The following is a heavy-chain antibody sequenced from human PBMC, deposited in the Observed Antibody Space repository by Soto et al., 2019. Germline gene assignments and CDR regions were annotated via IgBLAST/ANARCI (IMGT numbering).Heavy chain of an antibody. D-gene: IGHD2-2*01. Sequence: QLQLQESGSGLVKPSQTLSLTCAVSGGSISSGGDSWSWIRQPPGKGLERIGYIYHSGSTYYNPSLKSRVTISVDMSKDQFSLKLSSVTDADTAVYYCARLAVVVPADKSSGYVDLLGRGSRVTVSS. V-gene: IGHV4-30-2*01. J-gene: IGHJ2*01. CDR2: IYHSGST. CDR3: ARLAVVVPADKSSGYVDL. CDR1: GGSISSGGDS.